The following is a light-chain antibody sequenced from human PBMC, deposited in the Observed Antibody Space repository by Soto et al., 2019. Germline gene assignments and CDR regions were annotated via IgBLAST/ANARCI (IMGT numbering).Light chain of an antibody. J-gene: IGKJ1*01. CDR1: RSISSW. Sequence: DIQMTQSPSTLSASVGDRVTITCRASRSISSWLAWYQQKPGKAPKLLIYDASSLESGVPSRFSGSGSGTEFTLTISSLQPDDFATYYCQQYNVGWTFGQGTKVDI. CDR2: DAS. V-gene: IGKV1-5*01. CDR3: QQYNVGWT.